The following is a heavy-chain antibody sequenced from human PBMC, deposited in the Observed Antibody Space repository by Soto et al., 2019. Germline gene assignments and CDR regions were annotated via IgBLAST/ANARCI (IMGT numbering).Heavy chain of an antibody. CDR2: IYHSGST. CDR1: GGSISTNSW. J-gene: IGHJ4*02. Sequence: QVQLQESGPGLVEPSGTLSLTCGVSGGSISTNSWWSRVRQSPGRGLEWIGEIYHSGSTNYNPSLKSLVTMSVDKSKNQFSLELTAVTAADTAVYYCAREKGAGTYMGFDYWGQGTLVTVSS. CDR3: AREKGAGTYMGFDY. D-gene: IGHD3-10*01. V-gene: IGHV4-4*02.